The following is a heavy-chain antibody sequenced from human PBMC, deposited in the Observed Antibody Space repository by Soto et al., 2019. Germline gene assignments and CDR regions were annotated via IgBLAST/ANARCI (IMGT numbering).Heavy chain of an antibody. CDR1: GGSISSGGYY. V-gene: IGHV4-31*03. J-gene: IGHJ3*02. D-gene: IGHD2-2*02. Sequence: SETLSLTCTVSGGSISSGGYYWSWIRQHPGKGLEWIGYIYYSGSTYYNPSLKSRVTISVDTSKNQFSLKLSSVTAADTAVYYCATMEAAAILSAFDIWGQGTMVTVSS. CDR2: IYYSGST. CDR3: ATMEAAAILSAFDI.